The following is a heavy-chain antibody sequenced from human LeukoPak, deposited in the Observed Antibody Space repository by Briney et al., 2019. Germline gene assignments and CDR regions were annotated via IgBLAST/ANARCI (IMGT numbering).Heavy chain of an antibody. V-gene: IGHV4-61*01. J-gene: IGHJ4*02. CDR3: ARDPSGWYDY. CDR1: GGSISSSSYY. Sequence: SETLSLTCTVSGGSISSSSYYWSWIRQPPGKGLEWIGYIYYSGSTNYNPSLKSRVTISVDTSKNQFSLKLSSVTAADTAVYYCARDPSGWYDYWGRGTLVTVSS. D-gene: IGHD6-19*01. CDR2: IYYSGST.